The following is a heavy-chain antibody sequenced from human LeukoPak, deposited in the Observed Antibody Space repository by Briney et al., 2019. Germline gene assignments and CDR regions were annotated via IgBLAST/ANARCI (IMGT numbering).Heavy chain of an antibody. CDR2: VYYTGST. CDR3: ARDSCSSTSCRKKFDN. D-gene: IGHD2-2*01. J-gene: IGHJ4*02. V-gene: IGHV4-59*01. CDR1: GGSISSYY. Sequence: PSETLSLTCTVSGGSISSYYWSWIRQPPGKGLEWIGYVYYTGSTNYNPSLKSRVTMSVDTSNNHFSLKLSSVTAADTAVYYCARDSCSSTSCRKKFDNWGQGTLVTVSS.